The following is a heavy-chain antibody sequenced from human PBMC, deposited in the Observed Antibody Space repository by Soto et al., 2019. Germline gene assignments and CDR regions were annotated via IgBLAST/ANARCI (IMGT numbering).Heavy chain of an antibody. CDR2: IDPTDSFT. D-gene: IGHD3-3*01. Sequence: GESLQISCKGSGYNFTSYWIIWVRQMPGKDLEWMGNIDPTDSFTNYSPSFQAHVTISTDKYMSTAYLQWGTLKASDNAMYYCARRGYDFWSGLDVWGQGTTVTVSS. J-gene: IGHJ6*02. CDR1: GYNFTSYW. CDR3: ARRGYDFWSGLDV. V-gene: IGHV5-10-1*01.